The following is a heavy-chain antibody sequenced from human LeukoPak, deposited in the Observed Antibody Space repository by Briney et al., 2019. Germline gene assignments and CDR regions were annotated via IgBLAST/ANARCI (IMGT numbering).Heavy chain of an antibody. CDR1: GFTFRNYW. J-gene: IGHJ4*02. Sequence: GGSLRLSCAASGFTFRNYWMSWVRQAPGKGLEWVANIKQDGSEKYYVDSVKGRFTISRDTAKNSLYLQMNSLRDEDTAVYYCARAGYSSSWYAQYPFSFDYWGQGTLVTVSS. CDR2: IKQDGSEK. D-gene: IGHD6-13*01. CDR3: ARAGYSSSWYAQYPFSFDY. V-gene: IGHV3-7*03.